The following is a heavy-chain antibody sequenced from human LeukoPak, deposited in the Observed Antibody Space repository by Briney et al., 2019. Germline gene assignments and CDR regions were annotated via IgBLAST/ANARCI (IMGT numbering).Heavy chain of an antibody. CDR3: AARWGYNGFDI. CDR2: IYSGGGT. CDR1: GFIVSSNH. Sequence: GGFLRLSCAASGFIVSSNHMGWVRQAPGKGLEWVSVIYSGGGTYYADSVKGRFTISRDKSKNTLYLQMNSLRAEDTALFYCAARWGYNGFDIWGQGTMVAVSS. D-gene: IGHD5-18*01. V-gene: IGHV3-53*01. J-gene: IGHJ3*02.